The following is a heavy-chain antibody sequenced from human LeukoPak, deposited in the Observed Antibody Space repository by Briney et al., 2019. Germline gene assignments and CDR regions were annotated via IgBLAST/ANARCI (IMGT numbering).Heavy chain of an antibody. D-gene: IGHD2-15*01. J-gene: IGHJ4*02. CDR2: IWYDGNNK. V-gene: IGHV3-33*01. CDR3: ARQHCSGGDCYFFD. CDR1: GFTFSSYG. Sequence: RPGGSLRLSCAASGFTFSSYGMHWVRQAPGKGLEWVALIWYDGNNKYYADSVKGRFTISRDNSKNTLCLQLNSLRAEDTAVYYCARQHCSGGDCYFFDWGQGTLVTVSS.